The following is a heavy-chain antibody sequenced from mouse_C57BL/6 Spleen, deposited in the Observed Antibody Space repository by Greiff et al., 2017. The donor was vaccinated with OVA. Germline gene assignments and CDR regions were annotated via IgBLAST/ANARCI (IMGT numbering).Heavy chain of an antibody. V-gene: IGHV5-17*01. D-gene: IGHD1-1*01. Sequence: EVQLVESGGGLVKPGGSLKLSCAASGFTFSDYGMHWVRQAPEKGLEWVAYISSGSSTIYYADTVKGRFTISRDNAKNTLFLQMTSLRSEDTAMYYCARYGSSYDYFDYWPRHHSHSLL. CDR2: ISSGSSTI. J-gene: IGHJ2*01. CDR1: GFTFSDYG. CDR3: ARYGSSYDYFDY.